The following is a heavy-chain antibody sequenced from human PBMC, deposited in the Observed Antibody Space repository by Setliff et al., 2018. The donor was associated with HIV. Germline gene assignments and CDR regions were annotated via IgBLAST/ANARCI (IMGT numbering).Heavy chain of an antibody. D-gene: IGHD5-12*01. J-gene: IGHJ6*02. CDR2: IIPIFGTA. Sequence: GASVKVSCKASGYTFTSYAIHWVRQAPGQSLEWMGGIIPIFGTANYAQKFQGRVTITADESTSTAYMELSSLRSEDTAVYYCARGSLATIKYYYYGMDVWGQGTTVTVSS. CDR1: GYTFTSYA. V-gene: IGHV1-69*13. CDR3: ARGSLATIKYYYYGMDV.